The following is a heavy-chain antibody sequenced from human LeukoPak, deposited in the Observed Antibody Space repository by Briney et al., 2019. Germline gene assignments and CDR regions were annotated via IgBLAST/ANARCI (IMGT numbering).Heavy chain of an antibody. J-gene: IGHJ3*02. D-gene: IGHD2-2*01. V-gene: IGHV4-34*01. CDR1: GGSFSGYY. CDR2: INHSGST. Sequence: SETLSLTCAVYGGSFSGYYWSWIRQPPGKGLEWIGEINHSGSTNYNPSLKSRVTISVDTSKNQFSLKLSSVTAADTAVYYCARRLGRTRPLLVPRGAFDIWGQGTMVTVSS. CDR3: ARRLGRTRPLLVPRGAFDI.